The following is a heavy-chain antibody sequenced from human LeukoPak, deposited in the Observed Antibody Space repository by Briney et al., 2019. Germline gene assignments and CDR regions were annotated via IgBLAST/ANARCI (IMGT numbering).Heavy chain of an antibody. CDR2: MNPNSGNT. D-gene: IGHD3-9*01. V-gene: IGHV1-8*02. CDR1: GYTFVTDD. CDR3: ARGRSLRYFDWLFPWG. J-gene: IGHJ4*02. Sequence: ASVKVSCKASGYTFVTDDINWVRQATGQGLEWMGWMNPNSGNTGYAQKFQGRVTMTRNTSISTAYMELSSLRSEDTAVYYCARGRSLRYFDWLFPWGWGQGTLVTVSS.